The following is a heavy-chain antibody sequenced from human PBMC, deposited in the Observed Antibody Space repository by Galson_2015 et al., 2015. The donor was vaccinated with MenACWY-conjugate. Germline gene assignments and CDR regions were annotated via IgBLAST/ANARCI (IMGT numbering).Heavy chain of an antibody. CDR3: AKQSSNGYSYGTFDY. CDR1: GFTFSSYA. Sequence: SLRLSCAASGFTFSSYAMSWVRQAPGKGLEWVSAISGSGGSTYYADSVKGRFTISRDNSKNTLYLQMNSLRAEDTAVYYCAKQSSNGYSYGTFDYWGQGTLVTVSS. CDR2: ISGSGGST. J-gene: IGHJ4*02. V-gene: IGHV3-23*01. D-gene: IGHD5-18*01.